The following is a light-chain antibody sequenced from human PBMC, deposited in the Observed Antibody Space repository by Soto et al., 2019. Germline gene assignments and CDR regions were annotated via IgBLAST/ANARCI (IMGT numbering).Light chain of an antibody. Sequence: QSVLTQPPSASGTPGQRVTISCSGSSGSSTVNWYQQLPGTAPKLLIYSDNQWPSGVPDRFSGSKSGTSASLAISGLQSDDEADYYCAAWDDRLNGWVFGGGTKLTVL. J-gene: IGLJ3*02. CDR3: AAWDDRLNGWV. CDR1: SGSST. CDR2: SDN. V-gene: IGLV1-44*01.